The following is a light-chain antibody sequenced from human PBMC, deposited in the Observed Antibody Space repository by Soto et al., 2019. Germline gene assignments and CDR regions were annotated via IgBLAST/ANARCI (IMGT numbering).Light chain of an antibody. J-gene: IGKJ1*01. V-gene: IGKV3-15*01. CDR3: QQYNNWPRT. CDR2: GAS. CDR1: QSVRSH. Sequence: ETVMTQAPVTLSVSPGERVILSCRASQSVRSHLAWYQQKPGQAPRLLIFGASTRATGIPARFSGSGSGTEFTLTISSLQSEDFVVYYCQQYNNWPRTFGQGTKVDIK.